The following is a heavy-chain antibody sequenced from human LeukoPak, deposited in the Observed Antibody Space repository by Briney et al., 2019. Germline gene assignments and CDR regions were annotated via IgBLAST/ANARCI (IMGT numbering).Heavy chain of an antibody. V-gene: IGHV4-30-4*08. Sequence: PSETLSLTCTVSGGSISSGDYYWSWIRQPPGKGLGWIGYIYYSGSTYYNPSLKSRVTISEDTSKNQFSLKLSSVTAADTAVYYCARELYSYGSHYFDYWGQGTLVTVSS. D-gene: IGHD5-18*01. J-gene: IGHJ4*02. CDR2: IYYSGST. CDR1: GGSISSGDYY. CDR3: ARELYSYGSHYFDY.